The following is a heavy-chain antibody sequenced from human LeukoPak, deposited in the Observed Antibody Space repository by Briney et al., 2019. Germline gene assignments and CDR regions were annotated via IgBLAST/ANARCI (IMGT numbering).Heavy chain of an antibody. V-gene: IGHV3-23*01. D-gene: IGHD6-19*01. CDR3: AKRSAESSGYFDS. CDR1: GFTFSSYA. Sequence: GGSLRLSCAASGFTFSSYAMSWVRQAPGKGLEWVSAISGSGGSTYYADSVKGRFTISRDNSKNTLYLQMNSLRAEDTAIYYCAKRSAESSGYFDSWGQGTLVTVSS. J-gene: IGHJ4*02. CDR2: ISGSGGST.